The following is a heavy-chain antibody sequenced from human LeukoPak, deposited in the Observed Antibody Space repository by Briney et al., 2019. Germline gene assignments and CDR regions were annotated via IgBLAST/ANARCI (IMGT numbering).Heavy chain of an antibody. D-gene: IGHD2/OR15-2a*01. Sequence: GGSLRLSCAASGFTFSSYAMHWVRQAPGKGLEWVAVISYDGSNKYYADSVEGRFTISRDNSKNTLFLQMKSLRGDDTAVYYCATGGSMAHEGIHSWGQGTLVIVSS. CDR1: GFTFSSYA. V-gene: IGHV3-30-3*01. CDR3: ATGGSMAHEGIHS. J-gene: IGHJ4*02. CDR2: ISYDGSNK.